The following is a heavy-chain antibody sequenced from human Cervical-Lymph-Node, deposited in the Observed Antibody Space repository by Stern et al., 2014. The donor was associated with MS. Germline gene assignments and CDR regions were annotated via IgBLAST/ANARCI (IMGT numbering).Heavy chain of an antibody. Sequence: QVQLVQSGAEVKKPGASVKISCKASEYTFTGYYIHWVRQAPGHGLEWMGWINPNSCDTNYAQKFRGWVTMTRDTSIGTAYLELSSLRSNDTAVYYCARSVRLVRSSTNGWLAPWGQGTLVTVSP. J-gene: IGHJ5*02. CDR1: EYTFTGYY. D-gene: IGHD2-2*01. CDR2: INPNSCDT. V-gene: IGHV1-2*04. CDR3: ARSVRLVRSSTNGWLAP.